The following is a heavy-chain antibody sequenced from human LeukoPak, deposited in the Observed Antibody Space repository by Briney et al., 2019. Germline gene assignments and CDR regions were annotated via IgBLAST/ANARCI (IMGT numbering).Heavy chain of an antibody. Sequence: QPGGSLRLSCAASGFTFSSYAMPWVRQAPGKGLEYVSAISSNGGSTYYANSVKGRFTISRDNSKNTLYLQMGSLRAEDMAVYYCARQGVVVTAANAFDIWGQGTMVTVSS. CDR1: GFTFSSYA. D-gene: IGHD2-21*02. CDR2: ISSNGGST. CDR3: ARQGVVVTAANAFDI. V-gene: IGHV3-64*01. J-gene: IGHJ3*02.